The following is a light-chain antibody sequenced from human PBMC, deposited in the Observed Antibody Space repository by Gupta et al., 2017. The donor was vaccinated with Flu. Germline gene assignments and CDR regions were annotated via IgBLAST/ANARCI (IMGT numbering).Light chain of an antibody. CDR2: MAS. J-gene: IGKJ1*01. CDR3: RQDNNHPWT. Sequence: DVQMTQSPSALSASVGDRVTITCRARQTITKWLAWYQQKPGKAPLLLIYMASVLNTGVPSRFSGSGSGTEFTLTINSLQPDDFATYYCRQDNNHPWTFGQGTMVEI. V-gene: IGKV1-5*03. CDR1: QTITKW.